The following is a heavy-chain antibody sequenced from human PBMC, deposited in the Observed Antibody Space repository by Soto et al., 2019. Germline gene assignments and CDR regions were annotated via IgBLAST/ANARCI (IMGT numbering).Heavy chain of an antibody. Sequence: EVQLVESGGGSVQPGESLRLSCAASGFSFRDYDMHWVRQRKGKGLEWVSALGAARDPYYVGSVKGRFSVSRDNAQNSLFLQMNNLRVDDTAVYFCAKTAAEVAVDVYPRWFDPWGHGTLVTVSS. D-gene: IGHD6-25*01. CDR1: GFSFRDYD. V-gene: IGHV3-13*05. CDR2: LGAARDP. J-gene: IGHJ5*02. CDR3: AKTAAEVAVDVYPRWFDP.